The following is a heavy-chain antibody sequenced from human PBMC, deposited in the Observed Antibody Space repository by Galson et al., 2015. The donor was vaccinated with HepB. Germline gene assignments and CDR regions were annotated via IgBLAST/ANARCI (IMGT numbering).Heavy chain of an antibody. CDR2: VNHSGST. CDR3: ARGFGNSFGYGYYYDGMDV. V-gene: IGHV4-34*01. CDR1: GGSFSGSY. Sequence: ETLSLTCAVYGGSFSGSYWNWIRQPPGKGLEWIGEVNHSGSTNYNPSLKSRVTLSVDTSKNQFSLKLTSVTAADTAVYYCARGFGNSFGYGYYYDGMDVWGQGTTVTVSS. D-gene: IGHD5-18*01. J-gene: IGHJ6*02.